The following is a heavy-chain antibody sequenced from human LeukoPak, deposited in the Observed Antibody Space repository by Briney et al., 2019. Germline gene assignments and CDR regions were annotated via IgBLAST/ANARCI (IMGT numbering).Heavy chain of an antibody. D-gene: IGHD3-22*01. CDR2: IKQDGSEE. Sequence: GGSLTLSCVGSGFSFSSYWMIWVRQAPGKGLEWVANIKQDGSEEYYVDSVKRRFTIPRDNAKNSLYLQMNRLRAEEAAVYYCARGAGWYDSSGYSNWGQGILVTVSS. V-gene: IGHV3-7*04. J-gene: IGHJ4*02. CDR3: ARGAGWYDSSGYSN. CDR1: GFSFSSYW.